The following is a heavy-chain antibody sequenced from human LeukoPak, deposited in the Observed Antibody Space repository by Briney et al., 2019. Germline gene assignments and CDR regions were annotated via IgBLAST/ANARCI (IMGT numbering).Heavy chain of an antibody. CDR1: GGTFSSSA. CDR3: ARDQGLTAPPPYGLDV. D-gene: IGHD5-18*01. Sequence: SVKVSCKTSGGTFSSSAITWVRQAPGQGLEWMGRIIPVLNITTHAQKFQGSVTITADTSTSTVYMELSSLRSEETAVYYCARDQGLTAPPPYGLDVWGQGTTVIVSS. V-gene: IGHV1-69*04. CDR2: IIPVLNIT. J-gene: IGHJ6*02.